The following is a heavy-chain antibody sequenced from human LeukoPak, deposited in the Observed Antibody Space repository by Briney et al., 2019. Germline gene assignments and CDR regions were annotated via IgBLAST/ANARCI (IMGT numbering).Heavy chain of an antibody. CDR3: ARELGRYYMDV. V-gene: IGHV3-7*01. J-gene: IGHJ6*03. Sequence: PGGSLRLSCAASGFTFSSYWMSWVRQAPGKGLEWVANIKQDGSEKYYVDSVKGRFTISRDNAKNSLYLQMDSLRAEDTAVYYCARELGRYYMDVWGKGTTVTVSS. CDR1: GFTFSSYW. CDR2: IKQDGSEK.